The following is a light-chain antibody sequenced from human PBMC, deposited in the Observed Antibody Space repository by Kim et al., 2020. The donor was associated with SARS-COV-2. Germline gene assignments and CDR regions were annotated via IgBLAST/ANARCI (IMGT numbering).Light chain of an antibody. V-gene: IGKV1-39*01. CDR3: QQTYTLPPH. J-gene: IGKJ2*01. CDR2: AAS. Sequence: DIQMTQSPSSLSASVGDRVTITCRASQSIINHLNWYQQKPGKAPKLLIFAASSLPSGVSSRFSGSGSGTDFTLTVSSLQPEDFATYYCQQTYTLPPHFGQGTTLEI. CDR1: QSIINH.